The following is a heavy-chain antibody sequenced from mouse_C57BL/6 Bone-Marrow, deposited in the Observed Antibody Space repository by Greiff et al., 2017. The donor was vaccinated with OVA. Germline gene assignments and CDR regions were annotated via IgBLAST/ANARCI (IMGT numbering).Heavy chain of an antibody. J-gene: IGHJ1*03. CDR2: ISYSGST. Sequence: EVQLQESGPGLAKPSQSLSLTCSATGYSITSDYWNWIRKFPGNKLEYIGYISYSGSTYYNPSLKSRISITRDTSKNQYYLQLNSVTTEDTATYYCARCHYDYGRYFDVWGTGTTVTVSS. V-gene: IGHV3-8*01. CDR3: ARCHYDYGRYFDV. CDR1: GYSITSDY. D-gene: IGHD2-4*01.